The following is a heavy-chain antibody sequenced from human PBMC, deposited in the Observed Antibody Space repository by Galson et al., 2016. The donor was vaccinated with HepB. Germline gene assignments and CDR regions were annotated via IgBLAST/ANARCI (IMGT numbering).Heavy chain of an antibody. D-gene: IGHD3-22*01. CDR3: ARDRDSSSYYSLDY. CDR2: IYYSGST. Sequence: ETLSLTCTVSGGSISSYYWSWIRQPPGQGLEWIGYIYYSGSTSYHPSFKSRVTISVDTSKNQFSLKLRSVTAADTAVYYCARDRDSSSYYSLDYWGQGTPVTVSS. V-gene: IGHV4-59*01. CDR1: GGSISSYY. J-gene: IGHJ4*02.